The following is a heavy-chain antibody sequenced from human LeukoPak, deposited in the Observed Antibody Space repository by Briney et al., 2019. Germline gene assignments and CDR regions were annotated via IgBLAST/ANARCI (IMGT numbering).Heavy chain of an antibody. J-gene: IGHJ6*02. D-gene: IGHD3-22*01. CDR2: IYYSGST. CDR1: GASINSITYY. CDR3: ARDRYYYDSSGYFRAPYYGMDV. Sequence: SETLSLTCTVSGASINSITYYWGWIRQPPGKGLEWIGSIYYSGSTYYTTSLKSRVTISIDTSKNQFSLKLSSVTAADTAVYYCARDRYYYDSSGYFRAPYYGMDVWGQGTTVTVSS. V-gene: IGHV4-39*07.